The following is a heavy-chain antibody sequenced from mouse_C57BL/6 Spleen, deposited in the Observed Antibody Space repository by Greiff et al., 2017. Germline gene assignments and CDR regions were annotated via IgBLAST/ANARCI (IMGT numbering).Heavy chain of an antibody. D-gene: IGHD3-2*02. J-gene: IGHJ3*01. CDR2: IDPSDSYT. V-gene: IGHV1-50*01. CDR1: GYTFTSYW. CDR3: ARGGGSSGPSFAY. Sequence: QVQLQQPGAELVKPGASVTLSCKASGYTFTSYWMQWVKQRPGQGLEWIGEIDPSDSYTNYNQKFKGKATLTVDTSSSTAYMQLRSLTSEDSAVYYCARGGGSSGPSFAYWGQGTLVTVSA.